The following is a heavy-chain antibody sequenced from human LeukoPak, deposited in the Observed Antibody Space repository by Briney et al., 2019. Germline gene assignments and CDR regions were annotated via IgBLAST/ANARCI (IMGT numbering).Heavy chain of an antibody. CDR1: GGTFSIYA. CDR3: ARRSGYGDYQFDY. J-gene: IGHJ4*02. Sequence: SVKVSFKASGGTFSIYAISWVRQAPGQGLEWMGGIIPIFGTANYAQKFQGRVTITADESTSTAYMELSSLRFEDTAVYYCARRSGYGDYQFDYWGQGTLVTVSS. V-gene: IGHV1-69*01. CDR2: IIPIFGTA. D-gene: IGHD4-17*01.